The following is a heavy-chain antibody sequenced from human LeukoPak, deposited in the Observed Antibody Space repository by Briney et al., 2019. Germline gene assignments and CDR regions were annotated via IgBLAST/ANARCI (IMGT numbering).Heavy chain of an antibody. D-gene: IGHD6-13*01. CDR1: GFTFSSYG. J-gene: IGHJ4*02. CDR3: ARHPANRYAAAGTMMTDY. CDR2: IWYDGSNK. V-gene: IGHV3-33*08. Sequence: GGSLRLSCAASGFTFSSYGMHWVRQAPGKGLEWVAVIWYDGSNKYYADSVKGRFTISRDNSKNTLYLQMNSLRAEDTAVYYCARHPANRYAAAGTMMTDYWGQGTLVTVSS.